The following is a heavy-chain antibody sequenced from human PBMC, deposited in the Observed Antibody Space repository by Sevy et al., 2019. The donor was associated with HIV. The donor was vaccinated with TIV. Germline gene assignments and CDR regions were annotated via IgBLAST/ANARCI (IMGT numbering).Heavy chain of an antibody. CDR1: GFTFSTYG. CDR3: ARDHVKDGDLGDYYYFAMDV. D-gene: IGHD4-17*01. Sequence: GGSLRLSCTASGFTFSTYGLHWVRQAPGKGLEWVAVILYDGSNKYYGDSVKGRFTISRDNSKNTLYLQMNSLRAEDTAVYYCARDHVKDGDLGDYYYFAMDVWGQGTTVTVSS. V-gene: IGHV3-30*04. CDR2: ILYDGSNK. J-gene: IGHJ6*02.